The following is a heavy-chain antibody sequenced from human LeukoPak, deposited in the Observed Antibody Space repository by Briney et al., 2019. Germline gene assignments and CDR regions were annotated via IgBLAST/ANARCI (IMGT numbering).Heavy chain of an antibody. J-gene: IGHJ4*02. CDR3: ARTDRLTFDY. V-gene: IGHV4-34*01. CDR1: GGSFSDYY. CDR2: INHSGST. Sequence: PSETLSLTCAVYGGSFSDYYWSWIRQPPGKGLEWIGEINHSGSTNYNPSLKSRVTISVDTSKNQFSLQLNSVTPEDTAVYYCARTDRLTFDYWGQGTLVTVSS.